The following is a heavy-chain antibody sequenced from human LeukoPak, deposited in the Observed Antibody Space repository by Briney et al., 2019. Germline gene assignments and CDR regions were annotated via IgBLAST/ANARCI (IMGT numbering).Heavy chain of an antibody. V-gene: IGHV3-64*04. CDR2: INNNGGRT. J-gene: IGHJ4*02. D-gene: IGHD5-12*01. CDR1: GFTFSSYA. CDR3: AKTYSRESGYDFFFHY. Sequence: GGSLRLSCSASGFTFSSYAMHWVRQAPGKGLEYVTAINNNGGRTYYADSVKGRFTISRDNSRNTVYLQMNSLRVEDTAVYYCAKTYSRESGYDFFFHYWGQGTRVTVSS.